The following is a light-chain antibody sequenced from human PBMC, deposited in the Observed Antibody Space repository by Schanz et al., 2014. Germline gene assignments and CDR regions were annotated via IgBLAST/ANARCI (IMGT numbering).Light chain of an antibody. CDR2: DVS. J-gene: IGLJ3*02. V-gene: IGLV2-8*01. Sequence: QSALTQPPSASGSPGQSVTISCTGTDVGGYNYVSWYQRHPGKAPKLMIYDVSKRPSGVPDRFSGSKSGNTASLTVSGLQAEDEADYYCSSYTSSPSWVFGGGTKLTVL. CDR1: DVGGYNY. CDR3: SSYTSSPSWV.